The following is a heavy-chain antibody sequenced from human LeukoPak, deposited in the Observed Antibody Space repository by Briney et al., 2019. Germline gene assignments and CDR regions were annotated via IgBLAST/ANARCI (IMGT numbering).Heavy chain of an antibody. CDR3: ARRGVFDY. V-gene: IGHV3-64*01. Sequence: GVSQRLSCAASGFPFNSYAKHWVPHASAKALEYISAISSNGGSTYYANTVKGRFTISRDNSKITLYLQMGSLRAEDMAVYYCARRGVFDYWGQGTLVTVSS. CDR2: ISSNGGST. CDR1: GFPFNSYA. J-gene: IGHJ4*02.